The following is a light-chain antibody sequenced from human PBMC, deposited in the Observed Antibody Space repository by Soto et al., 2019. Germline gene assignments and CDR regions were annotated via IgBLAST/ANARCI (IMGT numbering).Light chain of an antibody. Sequence: QSVLTQPPSVSGAPGQRVTISCTGGSSNIGAGYDVQWYQQLPGTAPKVLIYGNSNRPSGVPDRFSGSKSATSASLAITGLQAEDEADYDCQSYDNSLSGWVFGGGTKLTVL. CDR2: GNS. CDR3: QSYDNSLSGWV. J-gene: IGLJ2*01. V-gene: IGLV1-40*01. CDR1: SSNIGAGYD.